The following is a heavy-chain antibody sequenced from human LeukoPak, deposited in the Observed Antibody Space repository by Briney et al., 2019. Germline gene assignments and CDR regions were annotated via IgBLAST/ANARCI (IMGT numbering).Heavy chain of an antibody. D-gene: IGHD2-21*02. J-gene: IGHJ4*01. Sequence: GGSLRLSCAASGFTFISYGMQWVRQAPGKGLVWVSRINTDGSDICYADSVKGRFTISRDNAKNTLYLQMNSLRGEDTAVYYCARELPREVTLDYWGQGPLVTVSS. CDR2: INTDGSDI. CDR1: GFTFISYG. V-gene: IGHV3-74*01. CDR3: ARELPREVTLDY.